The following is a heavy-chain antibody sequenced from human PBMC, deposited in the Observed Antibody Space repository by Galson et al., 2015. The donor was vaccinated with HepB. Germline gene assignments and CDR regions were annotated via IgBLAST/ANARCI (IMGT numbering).Heavy chain of an antibody. CDR1: GYTFTTYA. CDR3: AREGGLQPTFEY. V-gene: IGHV1-18*04. J-gene: IGHJ4*02. CDR2: ISAYNGNT. Sequence: SVKVSCKASGYTFTTYAMAWVRQAPGQGLEWVGWISAYNGNTNYAQKLQGRVTMTTDTSTSTAYMELRNLRSDDTAVYYCAREGGLQPTFEYWGQGTLVTVSS. D-gene: IGHD5-24*01.